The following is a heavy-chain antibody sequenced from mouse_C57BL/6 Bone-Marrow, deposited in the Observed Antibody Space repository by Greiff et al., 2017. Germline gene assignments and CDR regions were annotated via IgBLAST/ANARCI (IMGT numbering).Heavy chain of an antibody. CDR1: GYTFTSYG. V-gene: IGHV1-81*01. D-gene: IGHD2-2*01. CDR3: AREGGDDGAWFAY. J-gene: IGHJ3*01. CDR2: IYPRSGNT. Sequence: VQLQQSGAELARPGASVKLSCKASGYTFTSYGISWVKQRTGQGLEWIGEIYPRSGNTYYNEKFKGKATLTADKSSSTAYMELRRLTSEDSAVYFCAREGGDDGAWFAYWGEGTLGTVSA.